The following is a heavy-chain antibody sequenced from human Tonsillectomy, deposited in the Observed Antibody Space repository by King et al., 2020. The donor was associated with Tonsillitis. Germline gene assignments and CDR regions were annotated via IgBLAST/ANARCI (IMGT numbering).Heavy chain of an antibody. V-gene: IGHV3-21*01. CDR2: ISYSGTYV. J-gene: IGHJ4*02. CDR1: GLTFSSFT. Sequence: QLVQSGGGLVRPGGSLRLSCAASGLTFSSFTMNWVRRAPGKGLEWVSSISYSGTYVYYAESVKGRFTISRDNANNLVYLQMTSLRVDDTAMYYCARDRDRLSGSYYDYWGQGTLVTVSS. CDR3: ARDRDRLSGSYYDY. D-gene: IGHD1-26*01.